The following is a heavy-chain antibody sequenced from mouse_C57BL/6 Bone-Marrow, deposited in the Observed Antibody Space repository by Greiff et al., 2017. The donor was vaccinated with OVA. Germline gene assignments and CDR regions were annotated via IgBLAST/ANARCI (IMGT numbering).Heavy chain of an antibody. J-gene: IGHJ2*01. V-gene: IGHV1-61*01. CDR2: IYPSDSET. CDR3: ARFWATNWDLDY. CDR1: GYTFTSYW. D-gene: IGHD4-1*01. Sequence: VQLQQPGAELVRPGSSVKLSCKASGYTFTSYWMDWVKQRPGQGLEWIGNIYPSDSETHYNQKFKDKATLTVDKSSRTAYMQLSSLTSEDSAVYYCARFWATNWDLDYWGQGTTLTVSS.